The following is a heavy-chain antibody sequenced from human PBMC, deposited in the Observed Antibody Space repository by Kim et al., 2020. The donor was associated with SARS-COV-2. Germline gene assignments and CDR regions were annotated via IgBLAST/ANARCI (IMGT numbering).Heavy chain of an antibody. V-gene: IGHV3-23*01. J-gene: IGHJ4*02. CDR3: AKKASAYYGSGNFFDY. CDR1: VFTFSSYA. Sequence: GGSLRLSCAASVFTFSSYAMSWVRQAPGKGLEWVSAISGSGGSTYYADSVKGRFTISRDNSKNTLYLQMNSLRAEDTAVYYCAKKASAYYGSGNFFDYWGQGTLVTVSS. D-gene: IGHD3-10*01. CDR2: ISGSGGST.